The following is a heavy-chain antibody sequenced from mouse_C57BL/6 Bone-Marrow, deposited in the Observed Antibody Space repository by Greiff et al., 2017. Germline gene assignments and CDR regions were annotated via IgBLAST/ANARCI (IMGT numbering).Heavy chain of an antibody. CDR2: IWRGGST. D-gene: IGHD1-1*01. V-gene: IGHV2-5*01. CDR1: GFSFTSYG. J-gene: IGHJ4*01. CDR3: AKKVDYGSGAMDY. Sequence: VQLQQSGPGLVQPSQSLSITCTVSGFSFTSYGVHWVRQSPGKGLEWLGVIWRGGSTDYNTAFMSRLSITKDNSTSQDFFKMNSLQADDTAIYYCAKKVDYGSGAMDYWGQGTSVTVSS.